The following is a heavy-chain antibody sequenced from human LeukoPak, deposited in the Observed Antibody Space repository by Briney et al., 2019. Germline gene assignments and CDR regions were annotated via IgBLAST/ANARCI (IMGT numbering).Heavy chain of an antibody. CDR1: GFSLSTSGMC. D-gene: IGHD3-3*01. CDR2: IDWDDDE. J-gene: IGHJ6*03. CDR3: ARMVRGTRHYDVNSYHMDV. V-gene: IGHV2-70*17. Sequence: ESGPTLVNPTQTLTLTCTFSGFSLSTSGMCVSWIRQPPGKALEWLARIDWDDDEFYSTSLRTRLAISKDTSKNQVVLTMTNMDPVDTGTYYCARMVRGTRHYDVNSYHMDVWGKGATVAVSS.